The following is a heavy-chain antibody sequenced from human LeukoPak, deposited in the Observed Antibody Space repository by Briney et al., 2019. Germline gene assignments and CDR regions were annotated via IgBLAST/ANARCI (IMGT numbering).Heavy chain of an antibody. D-gene: IGHD4-17*01. CDR3: ARARDYGDAYFDY. CDR2: IYYSGST. V-gene: IGHV4-39*07. J-gene: IGHJ4*02. CDR1: GGSISSSSYY. Sequence: SETLSLTCTVSGGSISSSSYYWGWIRQPPGKGLEWIGSIYYSGSTYYNPSLKSRVTISVDTSKNQFSPKLSSVTAADTAEYFCARARDYGDAYFDYWGQGTLVTVSS.